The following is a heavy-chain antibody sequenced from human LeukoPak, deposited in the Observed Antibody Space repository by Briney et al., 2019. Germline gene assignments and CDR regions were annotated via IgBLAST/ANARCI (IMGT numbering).Heavy chain of an antibody. V-gene: IGHV4-38-2*02. CDR3: ARIDSDYYDSSGMVQH. J-gene: IGHJ1*01. D-gene: IGHD3-22*01. Sequence: SETLSLTCTVSGYSISSGYYWGWIRQPPGKGLEWIGSIYHSGSTYYNPSLKSRVTISVDTSKNQFSLKLSSVTAADTAVYYCARIDSDYYDSSGMVQHWGQGTLVTVSS. CDR1: GYSISSGYY. CDR2: IYHSGST.